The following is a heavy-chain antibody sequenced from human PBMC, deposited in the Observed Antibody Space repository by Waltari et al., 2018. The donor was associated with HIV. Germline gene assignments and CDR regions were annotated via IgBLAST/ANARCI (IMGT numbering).Heavy chain of an antibody. V-gene: IGHV4-34*01. CDR3: ARHFEYSTGWGSVYHGMDV. D-gene: IGHD6-19*01. CDR2: IDRGGSP. J-gene: IGHJ6*02. CDR1: GGSFSGYY. Sequence: QVRLQQWGAGLLKPSETLSLTCAMYGGSFSGYYYWTWLRQPPGKGLEWIGEIDRGGSPNYRPSLKSRATISRDTSKNPFSLKLTSVTAADTAVYYCARHFEYSTGWGSVYHGMDVWGQGTTVFVSS.